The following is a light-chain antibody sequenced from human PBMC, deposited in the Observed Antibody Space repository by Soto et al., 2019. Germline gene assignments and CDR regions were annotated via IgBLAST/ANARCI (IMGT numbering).Light chain of an antibody. Sequence: IPFTPSPSSLSASVGDKVTITCRASQSIGTSLAWYQQKPEKAPNLLISAASTLQSGVPSRFSASGSGTDFALTISSLQPEDFATYYCQQLNSYPFTFGGGTKVDIK. CDR3: QQLNSYPFT. J-gene: IGKJ4*01. CDR1: QSIGTS. V-gene: IGKV1-9*01. CDR2: AAS.